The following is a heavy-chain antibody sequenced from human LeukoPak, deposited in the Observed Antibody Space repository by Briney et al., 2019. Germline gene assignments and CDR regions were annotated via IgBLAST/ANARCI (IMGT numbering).Heavy chain of an antibody. CDR3: ARDLYNGNDEGYFDY. J-gene: IGHJ4*02. V-gene: IGHV1-2*02. Sequence: ASVKVSCKASGYTFTGYYMHWVRQAPGQGLEWMGWINPNSGGTNYAQKFQGRVTMTRDTSISTASMELSSLRSDDTAVYYWARDLYNGNDEGYFDYWGQGTLVTVSS. CDR1: GYTFTGYY. D-gene: IGHD1-1*01. CDR2: INPNSGGT.